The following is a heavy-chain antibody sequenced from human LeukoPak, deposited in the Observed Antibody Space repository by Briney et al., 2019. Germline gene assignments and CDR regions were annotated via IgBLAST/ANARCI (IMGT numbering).Heavy chain of an antibody. CDR3: ARYTDSSSCLDY. J-gene: IGHJ4*02. V-gene: IGHV4-59*01. CDR2: IYYSGST. D-gene: IGHD6-13*01. CDR1: GGSISSYY. Sequence: PSETLSLTCTVSGGSISSYYWSWIRQPPGKGLEWIGYIYYSGSTNYNPSLKSRVTISVDTSKNQFSLKLSSVTAADTAVYYCARYTDSSSCLDYWGQGTLVTVSS.